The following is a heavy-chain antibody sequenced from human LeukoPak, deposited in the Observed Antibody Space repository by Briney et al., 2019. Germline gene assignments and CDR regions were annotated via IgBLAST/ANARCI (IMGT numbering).Heavy chain of an antibody. Sequence: SGPTLFHPTHTLTLTCTFSGFSLSTSGMCVSWIRQPPGKALEWLARIDWDDDKYYSTSLKTSLTISKDTSKNQVVLTMTNMDPVDTATYYCARITPAGRQLDYWGQGTLVTVSS. V-gene: IGHV2-70*11. CDR2: IDWDDDK. D-gene: IGHD5-18*01. J-gene: IGHJ4*02. CDR1: GFSLSTSGMC. CDR3: ARITPAGRQLDY.